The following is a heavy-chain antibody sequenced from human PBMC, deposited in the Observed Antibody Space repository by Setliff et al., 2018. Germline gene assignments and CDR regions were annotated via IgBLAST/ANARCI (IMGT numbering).Heavy chain of an antibody. J-gene: IGHJ4*02. V-gene: IGHV4-61*01. CDR3: ARLPPLHTPMALTFDY. Sequence: SETLSLPCTVSGASLSSGTYYWGWIRQPPGKDLEWIGYMYYSGDTNYNPSLKSRVTISVDTSKNQFSLELRSVTAADTAVYYCARLPPLHTPMALTFDYWGQGILVTVSS. D-gene: IGHD5-18*01. CDR1: GASLSSGTYY. CDR2: MYYSGDT.